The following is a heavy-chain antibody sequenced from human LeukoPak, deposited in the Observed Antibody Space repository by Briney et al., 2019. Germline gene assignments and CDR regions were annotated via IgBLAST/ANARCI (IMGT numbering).Heavy chain of an antibody. J-gene: IGHJ4*02. CDR1: GYTFTGYY. Sequence: ASVKVSCKASGYTFTGYYMHWVRQAPGQGLEWMGWINPNSGNTGYAQKFQGRVTMTRNTSISTAYMELSSLRSEDTAVYYCAILWFGELSDYWGQGTLVTVSS. V-gene: IGHV1-8*02. CDR3: AILWFGELSDY. D-gene: IGHD3-10*01. CDR2: INPNSGNT.